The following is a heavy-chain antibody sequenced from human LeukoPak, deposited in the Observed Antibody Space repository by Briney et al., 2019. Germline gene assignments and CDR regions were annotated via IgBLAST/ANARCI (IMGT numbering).Heavy chain of an antibody. J-gene: IGHJ5*02. CDR2: VYYSGST. D-gene: IGHD4-17*01. CDR1: GGSISSYY. Sequence: SETLSLTCTVSGGSISSYYWSWIRQPPGKGLEWIGYVYYSGSTNYNPSLKSRVTISVDTSKNQFSLTLSSVTAADTAVYYCAREGQYGDYARFDPWGQGTLVTVSS. CDR3: AREGQYGDYARFDP. V-gene: IGHV4-59*01.